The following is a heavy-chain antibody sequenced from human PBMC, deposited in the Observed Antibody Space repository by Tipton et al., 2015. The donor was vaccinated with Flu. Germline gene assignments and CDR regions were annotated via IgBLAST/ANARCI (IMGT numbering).Heavy chain of an antibody. V-gene: IGHV1-8*01. CDR1: GYSFSSYD. Sequence: QSGPEVKKPGASVKVSCKASGYSFSSYDINWVRQATGQGLEWLGWMNPNSGTTGYALNFQGRVTMTRNTSISTAYMGLSSLRSEDAAVYYCAGSGSKSHFDYWGQGTLVTVSS. J-gene: IGHJ4*02. D-gene: IGHD1-26*01. CDR3: AGSGSKSHFDY. CDR2: MNPNSGTT.